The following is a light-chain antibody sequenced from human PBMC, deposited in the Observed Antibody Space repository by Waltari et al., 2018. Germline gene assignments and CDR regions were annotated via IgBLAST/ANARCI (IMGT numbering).Light chain of an antibody. V-gene: IGKV1-5*03. CDR3: QHYNSYSSWT. Sequence: DIQMTQSPSTLSASVRDRVTITCRASQGVGRWLAWYQQKAGKAPRCLISKASNLESGVPARCSGSGAGTEFTLTISSRQPDDFATYYCQHYNSYSSWTFGQGTKVEIK. J-gene: IGKJ1*01. CDR2: KAS. CDR1: QGVGRW.